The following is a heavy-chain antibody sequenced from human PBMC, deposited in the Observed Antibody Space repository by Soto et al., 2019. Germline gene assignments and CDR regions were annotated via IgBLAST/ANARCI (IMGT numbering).Heavy chain of an antibody. Sequence: GSTYSNPSLKSRVTISVDTSKNQFSLKLSSVTAADTAVYYCARAASYGMDVWGQGTTVTVSS. CDR3: ARAASYGMDV. V-gene: IGHV4-31*02. CDR2: GST. J-gene: IGHJ6*02.